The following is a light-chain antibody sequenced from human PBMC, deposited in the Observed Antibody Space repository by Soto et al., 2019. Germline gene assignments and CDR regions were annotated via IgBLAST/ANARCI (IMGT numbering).Light chain of an antibody. CDR2: GDT. CDR3: QSYDRGLSASV. CDR1: SSNIGAGKY. J-gene: IGLJ3*02. Sequence: QSVLTQPPSVSGAPGQRVTISCTGSSSNIGAGKYVHWYQQLPGRAPKLLIYGDTNRPSGVPDRFAASKSGTSASLAITGLQAEDEADYNCQSYDRGLSASVFGGGTKVTVL. V-gene: IGLV1-40*01.